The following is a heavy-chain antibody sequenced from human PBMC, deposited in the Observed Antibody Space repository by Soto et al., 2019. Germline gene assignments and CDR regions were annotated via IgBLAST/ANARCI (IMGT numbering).Heavy chain of an antibody. J-gene: IGHJ4*02. CDR3: AKDGYSSGYYYARGGLDY. CDR1: GFTFSSYA. V-gene: IGHV3-23*01. D-gene: IGHD3-22*01. Sequence: GGSLRLSCAASGFTFSSYAMSWVRQAPGKGLEWVSAISGSGGSTYYADSVKGRFTISRDNSKNTLYLQMNSLRAEDTAVYYCAKDGYSSGYYYARGGLDYWGQGTLVTVSS. CDR2: ISGSGGST.